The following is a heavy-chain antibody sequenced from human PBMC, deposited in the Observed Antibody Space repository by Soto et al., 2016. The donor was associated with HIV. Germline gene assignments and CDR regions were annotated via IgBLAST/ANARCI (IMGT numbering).Heavy chain of an antibody. CDR2: IIPIFGTT. CDR1: GGTFSSYA. J-gene: IGHJ5*02. D-gene: IGHD3-10*01. V-gene: IGHV1-69*13. CDR3: ARDYDSLGSGSYSSGFDP. Sequence: QVQLVQSGAEVKKPGSSVKVSCKASGGTFSSYAISWVRQAPGQGLEWMGGIIPIFGTTNYAQKFQGKVTITADESTSTAYMELSTLRSEDTAVYYCARDYDSLGSGSYSSGFDPWGQGTLVTVSS.